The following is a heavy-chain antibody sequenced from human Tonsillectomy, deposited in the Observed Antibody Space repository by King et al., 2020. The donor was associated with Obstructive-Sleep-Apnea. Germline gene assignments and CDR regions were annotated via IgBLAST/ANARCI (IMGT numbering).Heavy chain of an antibody. Sequence: QLQESCPGLVKPSETLSLTCTVSDGSVSSGVYYWNWIGQPPGKVLEWIGYIYYTGSTNYNPSFKSRVTMSVDTSKNQFSLKLNSVTAADTAIYYCARALGDGYNFRAPDFWGQGTLVTVSS. CDR2: IYYTGST. CDR1: DGSVSSGVYY. D-gene: IGHD5-24*01. CDR3: ARALGDGYNFRAPDF. J-gene: IGHJ4*02. V-gene: IGHV4-61*08.